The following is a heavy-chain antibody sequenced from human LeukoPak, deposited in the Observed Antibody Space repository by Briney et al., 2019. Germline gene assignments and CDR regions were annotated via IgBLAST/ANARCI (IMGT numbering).Heavy chain of an antibody. CDR1: GFTFSSYG. CDR3: ARDGLIVVVPAAAQGWFDP. Sequence: GGSLRLSCAASGFTFSSYGMHWVRQAPGKGLEWVAVIWYDGSNKYYADSVKGRFTISRDNSKNTLYLQMNSLRAEDTAVYYCARDGLIVVVPAAAQGWFDPWGQGTLVTVSS. V-gene: IGHV3-33*01. J-gene: IGHJ5*02. CDR2: IWYDGSNK. D-gene: IGHD2-2*01.